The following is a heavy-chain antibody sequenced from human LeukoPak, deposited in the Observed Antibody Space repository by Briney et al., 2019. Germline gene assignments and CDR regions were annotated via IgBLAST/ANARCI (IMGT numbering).Heavy chain of an antibody. J-gene: IGHJ4*02. Sequence: GGSLRLSCAASGFTFSSYAMSWVRQAPGKGLEWVSAISGSGGSTYYADSVKGRFTISRDNSKNTLYLQMNSLRAEDTAVYYCAKAQTRRLYSYGHGEGYYFDYWGQGTLATVSS. CDR1: GFTFSSYA. D-gene: IGHD5-18*01. CDR2: ISGSGGST. V-gene: IGHV3-23*01. CDR3: AKAQTRRLYSYGHGEGYYFDY.